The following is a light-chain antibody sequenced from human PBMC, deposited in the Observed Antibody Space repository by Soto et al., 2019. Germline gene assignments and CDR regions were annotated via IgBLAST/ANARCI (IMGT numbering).Light chain of an antibody. CDR1: QSVNSN. V-gene: IGKV3-15*01. Sequence: EIVMTQSPVTLSVSPGDRATLSCRASQSVNSNLAWYQQKPGQTPKLLIYVASTRATGIPARFSGSGSGTEFTLTISSLQSEDFAVYYCQQYNVCPLTFGGGTKVEFK. J-gene: IGKJ4*01. CDR2: VAS. CDR3: QQYNVCPLT.